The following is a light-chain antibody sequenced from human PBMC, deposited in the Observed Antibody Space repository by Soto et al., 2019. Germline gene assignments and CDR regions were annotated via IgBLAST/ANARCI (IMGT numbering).Light chain of an antibody. J-gene: IGLJ1*01. CDR1: SSNIGAGYD. CDR2: GNS. V-gene: IGLV1-40*01. Sequence: QSALTQPPSVSGAPGQRVTISCTGSSSNIGAGYDVHWYQQLPGTAPKLLIYGNSNRPSGVPDRFSGSKSGTSASLAITGLQAEDEADYYCQSYGSSLSGYVFGTGTKVTVL. CDR3: QSYGSSLSGYV.